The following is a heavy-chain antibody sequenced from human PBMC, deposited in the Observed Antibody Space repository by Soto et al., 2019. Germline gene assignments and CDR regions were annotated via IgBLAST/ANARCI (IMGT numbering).Heavy chain of an antibody. CDR2: IHHSGST. CDR1: CYPISSGYY. CDR3: ARSSGYVPGGY. Sequence: SETLSLTCAVSCYPISSGYYWGWIRQPPGKGLEWIGIIHHSGSTYYNPSLRSRITISVDTSKNQFSLKMPSVTAADTAVYYCARSSGYVPGGYWGQGILVTVSS. V-gene: IGHV4-38-2*01. J-gene: IGHJ4*02. D-gene: IGHD5-12*01.